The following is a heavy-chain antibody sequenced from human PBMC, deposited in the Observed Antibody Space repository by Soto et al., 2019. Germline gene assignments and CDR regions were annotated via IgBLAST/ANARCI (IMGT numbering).Heavy chain of an antibody. CDR3: ASEDTYDYSNYLYYYGMDV. V-gene: IGHV3-30-3*01. J-gene: IGHJ6*02. CDR1: GFTFSSYA. D-gene: IGHD4-4*01. CDR2: ISYDGSNK. Sequence: GGSLRLSCAASGFTFSSYAMHWVRQAPGKGLECVAVISYDGSNKYYADSVKGRFTISRDNSKNTLYLQMNSLRAEDTAVYYCASEDTYDYSNYLYYYGMDVWGQGTTVTGSS.